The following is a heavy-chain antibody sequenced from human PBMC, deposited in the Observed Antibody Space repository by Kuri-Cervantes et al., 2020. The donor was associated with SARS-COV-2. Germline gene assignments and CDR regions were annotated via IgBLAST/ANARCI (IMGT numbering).Heavy chain of an antibody. D-gene: IGHD2-2*02. CDR1: GLPFSSYS. V-gene: IGHV3-48*01. Sequence: ETLKISCAASGLPFSSYSMNWVRQAPGKGLEWVSYISSSSSTIYYADSVKGRFTISRDNAKNSLYLQTNSLRAEDTAVYYCARDPYCSSTSCYTGYYYYGMDGWGQGTTVTVSS. CDR3: ARDPYCSSTSCYTGYYYYGMDG. CDR2: ISSSSSTI. J-gene: IGHJ6*02.